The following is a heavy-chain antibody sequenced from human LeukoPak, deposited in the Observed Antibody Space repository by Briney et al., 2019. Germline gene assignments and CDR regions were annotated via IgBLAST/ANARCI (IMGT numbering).Heavy chain of an antibody. CDR2: ISYDGSNK. J-gene: IGHJ4*02. D-gene: IGHD6-19*01. CDR1: GFTFSSYG. V-gene: IGHV3-30*03. CDR3: ARTNLGSGWRFDY. Sequence: PGRSLRLSCAASGFTFSSYGMHWVRQAPGKGLEWVAVISYDGSNKYYADSVKGRFTISRDNSKTTLYLQMNSLRAEDTAVYYCARTNLGSGWRFDYWGQGTLVTVSS.